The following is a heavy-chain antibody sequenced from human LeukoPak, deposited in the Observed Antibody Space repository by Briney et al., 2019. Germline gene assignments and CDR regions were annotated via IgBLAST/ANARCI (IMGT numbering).Heavy chain of an antibody. CDR2: IIPIFGTA. D-gene: IGHD6-6*01. V-gene: IGHV1-69*01. J-gene: IGHJ4*02. CDR1: GGTFSSYA. Sequence: SVKVSCKASGGTFSSYAISWVRQAPGQGLEWMGGIIPIFGTANYAQKFQGRVTITADESTSTAYMELSSLRSEDTAVYYCARSRQRYSSSLADLDYWGQGTLVTASS. CDR3: ARSRQRYSSSLADLDY.